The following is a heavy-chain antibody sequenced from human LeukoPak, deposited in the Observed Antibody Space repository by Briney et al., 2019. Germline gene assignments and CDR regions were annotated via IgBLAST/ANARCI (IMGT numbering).Heavy chain of an antibody. D-gene: IGHD6-19*01. Sequence: ASVKVSCKASGYTFTSSAINWVRQATGQGLEWMAWMNPNSGNTGYAQKFQGRVTMTRYTSITTAYMELSSLRSEDTAVYYCARGGSGWPIDYWGQGTLVTVSS. V-gene: IGHV1-8*01. CDR2: MNPNSGNT. J-gene: IGHJ4*02. CDR3: ARGGSGWPIDY. CDR1: GYTFTSSA.